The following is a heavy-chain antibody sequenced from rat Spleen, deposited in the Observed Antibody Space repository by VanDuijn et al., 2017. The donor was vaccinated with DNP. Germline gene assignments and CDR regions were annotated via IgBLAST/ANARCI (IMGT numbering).Heavy chain of an antibody. V-gene: IGHV1-43*01. Sequence: QVQLQQSGAELAKPGSSVKISCKASGYTFTSYYIGWIKQTTGQGLEYIGYINTGSGGTNYNEKFRGKATLTVDTSSNTAFMQLSSLTPDDSAVYYCARRRLPYWYFDYWGQGVMVTVSS. CDR3: ARRRLPYWYFDY. CDR1: GYTFTSYY. CDR2: INTGSGGT. J-gene: IGHJ2*01. D-gene: IGHD1-8*01.